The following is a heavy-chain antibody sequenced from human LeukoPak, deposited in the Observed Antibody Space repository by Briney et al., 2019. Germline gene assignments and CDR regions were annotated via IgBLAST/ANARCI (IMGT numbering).Heavy chain of an antibody. V-gene: IGHV3-73*01. CDR3: FTRLRDYVSVDY. CDR1: GFTFSSYG. J-gene: IGHJ4*02. Sequence: PGRSLRLSCAASGFTFSSYGMYWVRQASGKGLEWVGRIRSNSYATAYAASVKGRFTISRDDSKNTAYLQMNSLKTDDTAVYYCFTRLRDYVSVDYWGQGTLVTVSS. D-gene: IGHD3-16*01. CDR2: IRSNSYAT.